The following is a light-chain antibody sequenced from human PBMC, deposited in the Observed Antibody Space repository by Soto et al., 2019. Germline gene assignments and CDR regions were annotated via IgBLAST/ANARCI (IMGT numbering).Light chain of an antibody. CDR2: EVT. Sequence: QSVLTQPASVSGSPGQSITISCTGTSGDIGGYNYVSWYQQHPGKAPKLLISEVTNRPSGVSNRFSGSKSGNTASLTISGLQAEDEADYYCQTWGTGIHVFGTGTKLTVL. J-gene: IGLJ1*01. CDR3: QTWGTGIHV. CDR1: SGDIGGYNY. V-gene: IGLV2-14*01.